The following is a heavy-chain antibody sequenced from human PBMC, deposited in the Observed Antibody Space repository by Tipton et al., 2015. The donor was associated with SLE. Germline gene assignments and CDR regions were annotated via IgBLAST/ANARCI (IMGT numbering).Heavy chain of an antibody. J-gene: IGHJ6*03. Sequence: QSGPEVKNPGASVKVSCKTSGYTFPNYGISWVRQAPGQGLEWMGWISPYNGDTNYAQHLQGRVTMTTDTSTSTAYMELRYLMSDDTAVFYCARDGASATPYNSYMDVWGEGTAVTVSS. D-gene: IGHD4-17*01. CDR3: ARDGASATPYNSYMDV. V-gene: IGHV1-18*01. CDR2: ISPYNGDT. CDR1: GYTFPNYG.